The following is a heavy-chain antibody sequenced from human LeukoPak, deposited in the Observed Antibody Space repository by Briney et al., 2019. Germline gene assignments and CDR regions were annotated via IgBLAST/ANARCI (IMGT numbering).Heavy chain of an antibody. J-gene: IGHJ4*02. CDR3: ARGGGKWLRLRVFDY. D-gene: IGHD5-12*01. Sequence: SETLSLTCAVYGGSFSGYYWSWIRQPPGKGLEWIGEISHSGSTNYNPSLKSRVTISVDTSKNQFSLKLSSVTAADTAVYYCARGGGKWLRLRVFDYWGQGTLVTVSS. CDR1: GGSFSGYY. CDR2: ISHSGST. V-gene: IGHV4-34*01.